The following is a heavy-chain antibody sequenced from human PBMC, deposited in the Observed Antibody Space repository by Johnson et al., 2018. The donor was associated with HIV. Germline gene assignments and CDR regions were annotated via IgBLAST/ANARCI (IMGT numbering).Heavy chain of an antibody. CDR2: IRSKANSYAT. V-gene: IGHV3-73*01. Sequence: MLLVESGGGLVQPGGSLRLSCAASGFTFSSYAMSWVRQAPGKGLEWVGLIRSKANSYATAYAASVNGRFTISRDDSKNSLYLQMNSLRAEDTAVYYCARGCRPWELHGFNAFDTWGQGTMVIVSS. CDR1: GFTFSSYA. CDR3: ARGCRPWELHGFNAFDT. D-gene: IGHD1-26*01. J-gene: IGHJ3*02.